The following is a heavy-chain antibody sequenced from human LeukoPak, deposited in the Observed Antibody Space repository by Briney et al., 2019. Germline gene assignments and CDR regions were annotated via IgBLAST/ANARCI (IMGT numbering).Heavy chain of an antibody. CDR1: GGTFSSYA. V-gene: IGHV1-69*04. Sequence: VASVKVSCKASGGTFSSYAISWVRQAPGQGLEWMGRIIPILGIANYAQKFQGRVTITADKSTSTAYMELSSLRSEDTAVYYCAIYGSGSQTFDYWGQGTLVTVSS. J-gene: IGHJ4*02. CDR2: IIPILGIA. D-gene: IGHD3-10*01. CDR3: AIYGSGSQTFDY.